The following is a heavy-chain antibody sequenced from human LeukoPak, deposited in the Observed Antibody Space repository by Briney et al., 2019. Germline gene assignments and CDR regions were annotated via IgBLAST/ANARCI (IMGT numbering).Heavy chain of an antibody. V-gene: IGHV4-4*09. CDR3: ARQKAGNCFDP. CDR1: GGSMSSDY. CDR2: IYTSGSN. D-gene: IGHD6-19*01. J-gene: IGHJ5*02. Sequence: SETLSLTCTVSGGSMSSDYWSRIRQPPGKGLEWIGYIYTSGSNHYNPSLKSRVTISGDTSKNQFSLKLSSVTAADTAVYYCARQKAGNCFDPWGQGTPVTVSS.